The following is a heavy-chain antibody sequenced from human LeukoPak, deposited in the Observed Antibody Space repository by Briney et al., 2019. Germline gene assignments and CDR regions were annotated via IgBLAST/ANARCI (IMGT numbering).Heavy chain of an antibody. D-gene: IGHD3-22*01. CDR2: ISYDGSNK. CDR1: GFIFSSYA. CDR3: AREEDYDSSGYSVNYFDY. V-gene: IGHV3-30-3*01. J-gene: IGHJ4*02. Sequence: GRSLRLSCAASGFIFSSYAMHWVRQAPGKGLEWVAVISYDGSNKYYADSVKGRFTISRDNSKNTLYLQMNSLRAEDTAVYYCAREEDYDSSGYSVNYFDYWGQGTLVTVSS.